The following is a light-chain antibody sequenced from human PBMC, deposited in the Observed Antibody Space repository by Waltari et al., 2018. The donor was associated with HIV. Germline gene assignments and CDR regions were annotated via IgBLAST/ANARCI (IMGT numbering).Light chain of an antibody. CDR2: AAS. J-gene: IGKJ3*01. CDR1: QAIRDS. V-gene: IGKV1-NL1*01. Sequence: DIQMTQSPSSLSASVGDRVTITCRASQAIRDSLAWYQQTPGKAPKLLVSAASRLESGVPSRFSGSGSGTEYTLTISSLQPEDFATYYCHQYHTVPYTFGPGAKVDI. CDR3: HQYHTVPYT.